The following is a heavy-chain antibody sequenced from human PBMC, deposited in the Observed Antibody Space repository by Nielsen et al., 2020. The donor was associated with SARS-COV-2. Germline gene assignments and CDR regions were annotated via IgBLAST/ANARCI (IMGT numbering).Heavy chain of an antibody. Sequence: ASVKVSCKASGYTFTGYDINWVRQATGQGLEWMGWMNPNSGNTGYAQKFQGRVTMTRNTSISTAYMELSSLRSEDTAVYYCARDRYDSSGTDYFDYWGQGTLVTVSS. V-gene: IGHV1-8*01. J-gene: IGHJ4*02. D-gene: IGHD3-22*01. CDR2: MNPNSGNT. CDR1: GYTFTGYD. CDR3: ARDRYDSSGTDYFDY.